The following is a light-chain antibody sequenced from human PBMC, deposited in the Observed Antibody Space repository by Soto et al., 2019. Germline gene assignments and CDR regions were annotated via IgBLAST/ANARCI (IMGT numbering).Light chain of an antibody. CDR1: SSNIGSNT. CDR2: NNN. CDR3: AAWDGSLKGVV. V-gene: IGLV1-44*01. Sequence: QSVLTQPPSASGTPGQRVTLSCSGSSSNIGSNTVNWYQQFPGTAPKLLMYNNNQRPSGVPDGFSGSKSGTSASLAISGLQSEDEADYYCAAWDGSLKGVVFGGGTKLTVL. J-gene: IGLJ2*01.